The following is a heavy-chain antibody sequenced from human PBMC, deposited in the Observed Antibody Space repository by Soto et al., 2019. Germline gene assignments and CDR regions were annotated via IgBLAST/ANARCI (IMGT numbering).Heavy chain of an antibody. J-gene: IGHJ6*02. D-gene: IGHD6-13*01. CDR1: GFTFSNAW. CDR3: TTDKAYSSSWYSYYYYYGMDV. CDR2: IKSKTDGGTT. Sequence: GGSLRLSCAASGFTFSNAWMNWVRQAPGKGLEWVGRIKSKTDGGTTDYAAPVKGRFTISRDDSKNTLYLQMNSLKTEDTAVYYCTTDKAYSSSWYSYYYYYGMDVWGQGTTVTVSS. V-gene: IGHV3-15*07.